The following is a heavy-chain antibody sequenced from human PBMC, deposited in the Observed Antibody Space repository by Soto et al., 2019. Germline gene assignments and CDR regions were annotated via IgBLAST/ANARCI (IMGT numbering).Heavy chain of an antibody. CDR3: ARDRQGYYYYYGMDV. CDR2: IYYSGST. CDR1: GGSTSSHY. Sequence: SETLSLTCTVSGGSTSSHYWSWIRQPPGKGLGWIGYIYYSGSTYYNPSLKSRVTISVDTSKNQFSLKLSSVTAADTAVYYCARDRQGYYYYYGMDVWGQGTTVTVSS. J-gene: IGHJ6*02. V-gene: IGHV4-59*11.